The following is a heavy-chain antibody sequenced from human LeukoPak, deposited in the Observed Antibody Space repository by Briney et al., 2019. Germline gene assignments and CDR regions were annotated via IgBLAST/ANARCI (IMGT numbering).Heavy chain of an antibody. CDR2: ISGSNSYI. Sequence: GGSLRLSCAASGFTFSSYTMHWIRQAPGKGLEWVSSISGSNSYIFYADSVKGRFTVSRDNAKDSLHLQMNSLGAEDTAVYYCARALTTLTYEGYWGQGTLVTVSS. J-gene: IGHJ4*02. V-gene: IGHV3-21*01. CDR1: GFTFSSYT. D-gene: IGHD1-1*01. CDR3: ARALTTLTYEGY.